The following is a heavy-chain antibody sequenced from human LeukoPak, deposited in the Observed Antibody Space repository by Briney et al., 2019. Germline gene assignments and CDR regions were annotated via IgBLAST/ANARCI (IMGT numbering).Heavy chain of an antibody. CDR1: GFVFSNHW. Sequence: GSLRLSCAASGFVFSNHWMTWVRQAPGKGLEWVASINDGGSGKYYVDSVKGRFTISRDNAQKSLYLEMHSLRAEDTAVYYCARAVTSTEGYWSQGTLVTVSS. CDR2: INDGGSGK. V-gene: IGHV3-7*03. D-gene: IGHD4-17*01. CDR3: ARAVTSTEGY. J-gene: IGHJ4*02.